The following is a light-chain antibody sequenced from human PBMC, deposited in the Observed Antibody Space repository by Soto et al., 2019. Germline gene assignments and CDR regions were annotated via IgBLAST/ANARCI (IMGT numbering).Light chain of an antibody. Sequence: DIQMTQSPSTLAASVGDRVVITSRASQSITTWLAWYQQKPAKAPKLLIYDASSLESGVPSRFSGSGSGTEFTLTIRSLQPDDSATYYCQQYNDYWTFGQGTKVDIK. CDR3: QQYNDYWT. CDR1: QSITTW. CDR2: DAS. J-gene: IGKJ1*01. V-gene: IGKV1-5*01.